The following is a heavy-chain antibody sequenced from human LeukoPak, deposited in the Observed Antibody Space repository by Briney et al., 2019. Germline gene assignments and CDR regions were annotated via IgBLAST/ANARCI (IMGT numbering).Heavy chain of an antibody. CDR2: TYWNDDQ. J-gene: IGHJ5*02. CDR3: AHNGLYH. V-gene: IGHV2-5*01. D-gene: IGHD2-2*03. CDR1: GFTLSTSGVG. Sequence: SGPTLVKPTQTLTLTCTSSGFTLSTSGVGVAWMRQSPGQAPEWLAVTYWNDDQRYSPSLKSRLTITKDTSKNQVVLTMTNMDPADTATYHCAHNGLYHWGQGTLVTVSS.